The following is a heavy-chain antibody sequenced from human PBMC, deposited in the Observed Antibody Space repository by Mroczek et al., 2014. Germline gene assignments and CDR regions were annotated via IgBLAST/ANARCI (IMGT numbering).Heavy chain of an antibody. CDR3: ARYVWYSSYPHSYSGLDY. CDR1: GFNIYSSY. V-gene: IGHV3-30-3*01. Sequence: VQLVESGGGLVQPGGSLRLSCAASGFNIYSSYMYWVRQAPGKGLEWVASISSYSGSTYYADSVKGRFTISADTSKNTAYLQMNSLRAEDTAVYYCARYVWYSSYPHSYSGLDYWGQGTLVTVSS. CDR2: ISSYSGST. D-gene: IGHD3-16*01. J-gene: IGHJ4*01.